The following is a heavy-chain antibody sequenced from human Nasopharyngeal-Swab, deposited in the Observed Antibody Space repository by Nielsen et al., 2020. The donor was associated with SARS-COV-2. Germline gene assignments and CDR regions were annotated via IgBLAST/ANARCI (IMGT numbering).Heavy chain of an antibody. CDR3: ARDPGFGYYYDSSGYYDY. CDR1: GFTFSSYW. Sequence: GGSLRLSCAASGFTFSSYWMSWVRQATGKGLEWVANIKQDGSEKYYVDSVKGRFTISRDNAKNSLYLQMNSLRAEDTAVYYCARDPGFGYYYDSSGYYDYWGQGTLVTVSS. CDR2: IKQDGSEK. J-gene: IGHJ4*02. D-gene: IGHD3-22*01. V-gene: IGHV3-7*01.